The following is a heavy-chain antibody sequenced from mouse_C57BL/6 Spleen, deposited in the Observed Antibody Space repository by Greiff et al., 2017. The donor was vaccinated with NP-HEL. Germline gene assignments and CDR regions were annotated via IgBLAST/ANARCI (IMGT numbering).Heavy chain of an antibody. CDR3: ASLDDYYGSSYAMDY. D-gene: IGHD1-1*01. CDR2: IDPANGNT. Sequence: EVMLVESVAELVRPGASVKLSCTASGFNIKNTYMHWVKQRPEQGLEWIGRIDPANGNTKYAPKFQGKATITADTSSNTAYLQLSSLTSEDTAIYYCASLDDYYGSSYAMDYWGQGTSVTVSS. J-gene: IGHJ4*01. CDR1: GFNIKNTY. V-gene: IGHV14-3*01.